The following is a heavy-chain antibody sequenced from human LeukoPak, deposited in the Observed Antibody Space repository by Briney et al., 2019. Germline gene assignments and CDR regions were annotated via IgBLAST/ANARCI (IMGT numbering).Heavy chain of an antibody. Sequence: PGGSLRLSCAASGFTFSSYWMSWVRQAPGKGLEWVANIKQDGSEKYYVDSVKGRFTISRDNAKNSLYLQMNSLRAEDTAVYYCARDVTDYYDSSGYDWFDPWGQGTLVTVSS. CDR1: GFTFSSYW. CDR2: IKQDGSEK. J-gene: IGHJ5*02. D-gene: IGHD3-22*01. CDR3: ARDVTDYYDSSGYDWFDP. V-gene: IGHV3-7*01.